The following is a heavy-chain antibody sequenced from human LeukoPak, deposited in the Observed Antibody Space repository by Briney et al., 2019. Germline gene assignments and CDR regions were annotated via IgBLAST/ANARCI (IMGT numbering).Heavy chain of an antibody. D-gene: IGHD6-19*01. V-gene: IGHV4-34*01. CDR2: INHSGST. CDR3: ARGSTSGWASYYFDY. Sequence: KPSETLSLTCAVYGGSFSGYYWSRIRQPPGKGLEWIGEINHSGSTNYNPSLKSRVTISVDTSKNQFSLKLSSVTAADTAVYYCARGSTSGWASYYFDYWGQGTLVTVSS. J-gene: IGHJ4*02. CDR1: GGSFSGYY.